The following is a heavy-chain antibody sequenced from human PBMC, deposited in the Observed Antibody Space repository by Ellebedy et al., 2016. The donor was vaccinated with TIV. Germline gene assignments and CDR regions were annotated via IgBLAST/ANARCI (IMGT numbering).Heavy chain of an antibody. Sequence: GESLKTSXAASGFTFSSYGMHWVRQAPGKGLEWVAVISYDGSKKSYADSVKGRFTISRDNSKNTLYLQMNSLRAEDTAVYYCAKDLRQRLPEIAFDIWGQGTMVTVSS. J-gene: IGHJ3*02. D-gene: IGHD6-25*01. V-gene: IGHV3-30*18. CDR3: AKDLRQRLPEIAFDI. CDR2: ISYDGSKK. CDR1: GFTFSSYG.